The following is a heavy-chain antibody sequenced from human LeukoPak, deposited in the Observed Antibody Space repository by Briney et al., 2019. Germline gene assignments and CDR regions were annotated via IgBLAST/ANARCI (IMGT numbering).Heavy chain of an antibody. V-gene: IGHV3-9*01. CDR1: GFTFSSYS. Sequence: GGSLRLSCAASGFTFSSYSMNWVRQAPGKGLEWVSGISWNSGNIGYADSVKGRFTISRDNAKNSLYLQMNSLRAEDTALYYCAKDVGSGSYYYFDYWGQGTPVTVSS. CDR3: AKDVGSGSYYYFDY. J-gene: IGHJ4*02. D-gene: IGHD1-26*01. CDR2: ISWNSGNI.